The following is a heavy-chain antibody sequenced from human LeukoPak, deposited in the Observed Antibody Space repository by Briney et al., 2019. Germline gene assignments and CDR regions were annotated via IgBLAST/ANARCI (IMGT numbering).Heavy chain of an antibody. V-gene: IGHV3-48*01. Sequence: GGSLRLSCAASGFNFNVYSMNWVRQAPGKGLEWISYITSNLVTIHYADSVRGRFTISRDNAQNSLYLHMNSLRVEDTAVYFCARGTDWYADYWGQGTRVTVSS. CDR3: ARGTDWYADY. CDR1: GFNFNVYS. D-gene: IGHD3-9*01. J-gene: IGHJ4*02. CDR2: ITSNLVTI.